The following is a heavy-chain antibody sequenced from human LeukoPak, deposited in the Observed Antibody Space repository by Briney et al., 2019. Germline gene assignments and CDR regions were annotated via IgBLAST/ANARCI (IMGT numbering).Heavy chain of an antibody. CDR2: IYHSGST. CDR1: GGYIGSYY. CDR3: ARENGYRYDY. Sequence: SETLSLTCTVSGGYIGSYYWTWIRQPPGKGLEWIGYIYHSGSTNYNPSLKSQVTISVDPSKNQFSLKLRSVTAADTALYYCARENGYRYDYWGQGTLVTVSS. J-gene: IGHJ4*02. D-gene: IGHD5-18*01. V-gene: IGHV4-59*01.